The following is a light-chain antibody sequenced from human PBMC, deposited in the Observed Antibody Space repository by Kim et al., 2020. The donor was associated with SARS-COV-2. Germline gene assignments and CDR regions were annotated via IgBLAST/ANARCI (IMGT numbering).Light chain of an antibody. CDR1: QSISIY. V-gene: IGKV3-11*01. CDR3: HQYYSAPFT. Sequence: EIVLTQSPATLSLSPGERATLSYRASQSISIYLAWYQQKPGQSPRLLIYDASNRATGIPARFTGSGSGTDFTLTISSLQAEDVAVYYCHQYYSAPFTFGQGTKLEI. J-gene: IGKJ2*01. CDR2: DAS.